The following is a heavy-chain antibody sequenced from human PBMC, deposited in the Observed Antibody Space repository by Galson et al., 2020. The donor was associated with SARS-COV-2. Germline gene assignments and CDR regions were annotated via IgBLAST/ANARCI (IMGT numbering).Heavy chain of an antibody. J-gene: IGHJ5*02. CDR2: IDPGDSYT. V-gene: IGHV5-10-1*01. Sequence: WVRQMPGKGLEWMGRIDPGDSYTNYSPSFQGHVTISVDKSTSTAYLQWSSLKASDTAIYYCARLRVSAFVSSWLDPWVQGTLVTVSS. CDR3: ARLRVSAFVSSWLDP. D-gene: IGHD2-8*01.